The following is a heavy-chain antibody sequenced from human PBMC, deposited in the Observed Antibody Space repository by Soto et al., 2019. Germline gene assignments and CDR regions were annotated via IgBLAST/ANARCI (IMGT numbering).Heavy chain of an antibody. CDR1: GFSLTTSGVG. CDR3: AHRVLLTVFGLVTTTEIYFDF. Sequence: QITLKESGPTVVKPTETLTLTCTFSGFSLTTSGVGVGWVRQSPGKAPEWLALIYWDDDKRYSTSLKSRLTITKDTSKNQVVLTMANVDPADTATYYCAHRVLLTVFGLVTTTEIYFDFWGQGTPVVVSS. J-gene: IGHJ4*02. CDR2: IYWDDDK. D-gene: IGHD3-3*01. V-gene: IGHV2-5*02.